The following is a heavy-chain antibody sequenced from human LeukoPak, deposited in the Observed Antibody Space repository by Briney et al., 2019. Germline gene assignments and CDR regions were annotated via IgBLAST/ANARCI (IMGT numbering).Heavy chain of an antibody. Sequence: GGSLRLSCAASGFTFSDYYMSWIRQAPGKGLEWVSYISRSVRTIYYADSVKGRFTISRDNAKNSLYLQMNSLRAEDTAVYYCARTDCSGGSCYGLHDYYMDVWGKGTTVTVSS. V-gene: IGHV3-11*01. J-gene: IGHJ6*03. CDR1: GFTFSDYY. CDR2: ISRSVRTI. CDR3: ARTDCSGGSCYGLHDYYMDV. D-gene: IGHD2-15*01.